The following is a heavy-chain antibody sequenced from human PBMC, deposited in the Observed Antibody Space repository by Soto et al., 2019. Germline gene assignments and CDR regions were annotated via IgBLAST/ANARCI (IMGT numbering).Heavy chain of an antibody. CDR1: GGSLSNYG. V-gene: IGHV1-69*12. CDR2: IIPVFGTA. D-gene: IGHD3-9*01. CDR3: ARGDATKIVVTTYYAMDV. J-gene: IGHJ6*02. Sequence: QVQLVQSGAEVKKPGSSVKVSCKASGGSLSNYGITWVRQAPGQGLEWMGGIIPVFGTANYAQKFQGRVTITADEPTSLVYMDVTSLKSKDTAVYYCARGDATKIVVTTYYAMDVWGQGTTVTVSS.